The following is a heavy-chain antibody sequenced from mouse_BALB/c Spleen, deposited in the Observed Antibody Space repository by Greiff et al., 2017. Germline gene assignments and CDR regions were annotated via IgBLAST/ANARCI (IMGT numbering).Heavy chain of an antibody. CDR3: ARGRYDGYYFDY. CDR1: GFTFSSFG. D-gene: IGHD2-3*01. V-gene: IGHV5-17*02. J-gene: IGHJ2*01. CDR2: ISSGSSTS. Sequence: EVKLVESGGGLVQPGGSRKLSCAASGFTFSSFGMHWVRQAPEKGLEWVAYISSGSSTSYYADTVKGRFTISRDNPKNTLFLQMTSLRSEDTAMYYCARGRYDGYYFDYWGQGTTLTVSS.